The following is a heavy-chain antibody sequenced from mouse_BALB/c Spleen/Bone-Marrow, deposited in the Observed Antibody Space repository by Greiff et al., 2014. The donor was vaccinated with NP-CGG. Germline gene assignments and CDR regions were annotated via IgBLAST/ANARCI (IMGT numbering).Heavy chain of an antibody. CDR1: GYTFTSSW. Sequence: QVQLKQSGSVLVRPGASVKLSCKASGYTFTSSWMHWAKQRPGQGLEWIGGIHPNSGNTNYNEKFRGKATLTVYTSSNTAYVDVSSLTSEDSAVYYCARSYRFWYFDVWGAGTTVTVSS. CDR3: ARSYRFWYFDV. V-gene: IGHV1S130*01. CDR2: IHPNSGNT. D-gene: IGHD2-14*01. J-gene: IGHJ1*01.